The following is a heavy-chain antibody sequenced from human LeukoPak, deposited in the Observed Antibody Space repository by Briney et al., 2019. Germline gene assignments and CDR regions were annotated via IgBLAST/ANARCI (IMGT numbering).Heavy chain of an antibody. V-gene: IGHV3-53*01. CDR2: IYSGGST. J-gene: IGHJ4*02. D-gene: IGHD2-15*01. CDR1: GFTVSSNY. CDR3: ACYGIAPPY. Sequence: GGSLRLSCAASGFTVSSNYMSWVRQAPGKGLEWVSTIYSGGSTYYADSVKGRFTVSRDNSRNTLYLQMNSLRTEDTAVYYCACYGIAPPYWGQGTLVTVSS.